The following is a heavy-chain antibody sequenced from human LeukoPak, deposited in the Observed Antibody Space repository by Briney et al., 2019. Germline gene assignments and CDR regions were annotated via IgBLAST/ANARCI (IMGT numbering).Heavy chain of an antibody. CDR1: GFTVSSNY. Sequence: GGSLRLAWAASGFTVSSNYMSWVRQAPGKGLEWVSVIYSGGSTYYADSVKGRFTISRDNSKNTLYLQMNSLRAEDTAVYYCARAAAGSGYFDYWGQGTLVTVSS. J-gene: IGHJ4*02. CDR2: IYSGGST. CDR3: ARAAAGSGYFDY. D-gene: IGHD6-13*01. V-gene: IGHV3-66*01.